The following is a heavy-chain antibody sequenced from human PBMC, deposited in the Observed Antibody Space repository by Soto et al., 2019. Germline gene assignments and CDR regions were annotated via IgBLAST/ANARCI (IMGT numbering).Heavy chain of an antibody. CDR2: ISWNSGSI. CDR1: GFTFDDYA. V-gene: IGHV3-9*01. J-gene: IGHJ3*02. D-gene: IGHD6-19*01. Sequence: PGGSLRLSCAASGFTFDDYAMHWVRQAPGKGLEWVSGISWNSGSIGYADSVKGRFTISRDNAKNSLYLQMNSLRAEDTALYYCAKDRGYSSGWYTWGAFDIWGQGTMVTVSS. CDR3: AKDRGYSSGWYTWGAFDI.